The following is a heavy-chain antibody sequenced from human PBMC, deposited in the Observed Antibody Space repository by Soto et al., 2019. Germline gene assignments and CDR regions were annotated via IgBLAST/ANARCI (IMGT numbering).Heavy chain of an antibody. J-gene: IGHJ4*02. D-gene: IGHD3-3*02. CDR1: VGTFSSYA. CDR2: IIPIFGTA. CDR3: ARGREGIFGVVSLVGVFDY. V-gene: IGHV1-69*13. Sequence: SAEVPSKASVGTFSSYAISWVRQSPGQGLEWMGGIIPIFGTANYAQKFQGRVTITADESASPAYMELSSLRSEDTALYYCARGREGIFGVVSLVGVFDYWGQGTLVTVSS.